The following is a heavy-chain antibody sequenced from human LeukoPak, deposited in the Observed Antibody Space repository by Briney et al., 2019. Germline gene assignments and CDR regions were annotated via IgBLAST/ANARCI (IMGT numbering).Heavy chain of an antibody. CDR2: IKVDGSNK. CDR1: GFTFRTYW. CDR3: AKADDSSGNDAFDI. V-gene: IGHV3-7*01. J-gene: IGHJ3*02. Sequence: GGSLRLSCAASGFTFRTYWMTWVRQAPGKGLEWVANIKVDGSNKYYADSVKGRFTISRDNSKNTLYLQMNSLRAEDTAVYYCAKADDSSGNDAFDIWGQGTMVTVSS. D-gene: IGHD3-22*01.